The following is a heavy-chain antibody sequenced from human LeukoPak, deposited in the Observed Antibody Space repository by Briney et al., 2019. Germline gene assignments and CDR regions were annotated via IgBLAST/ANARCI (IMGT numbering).Heavy chain of an antibody. CDR3: ARDRVDIVATSHNSEVDY. CDR2: ISAYNGNT. D-gene: IGHD5-12*01. CDR1: GYTFTSYG. V-gene: IGHV1-18*01. J-gene: IGHJ4*02. Sequence: GASVKVSCKASGYTFTSYGISWVRQAPGQGLEWMGWISAYNGNTNYAQKLQGRVTMTTDTSTSTAYMELRSLRSDDTAVYYCARDRVDIVATSHNSEVDYWGQGTLVTVSS.